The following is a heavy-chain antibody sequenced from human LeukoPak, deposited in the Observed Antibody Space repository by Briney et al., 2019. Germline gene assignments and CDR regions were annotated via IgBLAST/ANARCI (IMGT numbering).Heavy chain of an antibody. CDR2: IYYSGST. Sequence: SETLSLTCTVSGGSISSGGYYWSWIRQHPGKGLEWIGYIYYSGSTYYNPSLKSRLTMSVDTSKNEFSLKLSSVTAADTAVYYCARNTYGTFDYWGQGTLVTVSS. CDR3: ARNTYGTFDY. V-gene: IGHV4-31*03. CDR1: GGSISSGGYY. J-gene: IGHJ4*02. D-gene: IGHD5-18*01.